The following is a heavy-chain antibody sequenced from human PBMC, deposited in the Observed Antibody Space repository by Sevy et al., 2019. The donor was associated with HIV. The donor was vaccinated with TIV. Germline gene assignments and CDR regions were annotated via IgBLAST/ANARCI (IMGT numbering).Heavy chain of an antibody. V-gene: IGHV3-21*01. CDR2: ISDSSSYI. CDR3: ARLTPTHELELPSYYYYGMDV. Sequence: GGSLRLSCAASGFTFSSYCLSWVRQAPGKGLEWVSSISDSSSYIYYADSIKGRFTISRDNARHSLYLQMSSLRAEDTAVYYCARLTPTHELELPSYYYYGMDVWGQGTTVTVSS. J-gene: IGHJ6*02. CDR1: GFTFSSYC. D-gene: IGHD1-7*01.